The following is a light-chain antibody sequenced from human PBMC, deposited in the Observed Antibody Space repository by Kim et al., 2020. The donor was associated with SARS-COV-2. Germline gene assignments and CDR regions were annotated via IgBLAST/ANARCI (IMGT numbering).Light chain of an antibody. CDR2: AAS. V-gene: IGKV1-39*01. CDR3: QQSYITPCT. CDR1: QSISSH. Sequence: DIQMTQSPSSLSASVGDRVTITCRTTQSISSHLNWYQQKPGRAPKLLISAASTLQGGVPSRFSGSGSGTDFTLTISSLQPEDFATYFCQQSYITPCTFGPGTKVYIK. J-gene: IGKJ3*01.